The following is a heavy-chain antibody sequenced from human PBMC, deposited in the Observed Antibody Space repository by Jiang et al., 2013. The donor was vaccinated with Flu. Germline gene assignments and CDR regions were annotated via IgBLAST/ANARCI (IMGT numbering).Heavy chain of an antibody. Sequence: QLLESGGGLVKPGGSLRLSCAASGFTFSDYYMSWIRQAPGKGLEWVSYISSSSSYTNYADSVKGRFTISRDNAKNSLYLQMNSLRAEDTAVYYCARALLGYCSSTSCYPHYYGMDVWGQGTTVTVSS. J-gene: IGHJ6*02. V-gene: IGHV3-11*06. D-gene: IGHD2-2*01. CDR3: ARALLGYCSSTSCYPHYYGMDV. CDR2: ISSSSSYT. CDR1: GFTFSDYY.